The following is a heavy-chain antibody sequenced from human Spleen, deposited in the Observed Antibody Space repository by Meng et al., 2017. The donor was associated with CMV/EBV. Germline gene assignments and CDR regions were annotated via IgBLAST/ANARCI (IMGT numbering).Heavy chain of an antibody. CDR2: IYHGGTT. CDR3: ARGRYGSDLF. J-gene: IGHJ4*02. Sequence: GESLKISCVASGFTVGSNYLTWVCQAPGKGLAWVSLIYHGGTTKYADSVKGRFTISTDNSENTLHLLMTSLRTEDTATYYCARGRYGSDLFWGRGTLVTVSS. CDR1: GFTVGSNY. D-gene: IGHD3-10*01. V-gene: IGHV3-66*02.